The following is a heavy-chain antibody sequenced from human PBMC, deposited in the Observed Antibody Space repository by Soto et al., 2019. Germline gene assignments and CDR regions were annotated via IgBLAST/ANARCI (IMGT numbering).Heavy chain of an antibody. CDR2: INSDGSSI. Sequence: PGGSLRLSCASSGFTFSSYWMHWVRQAPGKGLVWVSRINSDGSSISFADSVKGRFTISRDNAKNTLYLQMNSLRAEDTAIYYCTKCPSGTGCYGIRVDVWGKGTTVTVSS. V-gene: IGHV3-74*01. CDR3: TKCPSGTGCYGIRVDV. J-gene: IGHJ6*04. D-gene: IGHD2-2*01. CDR1: GFTFSSYW.